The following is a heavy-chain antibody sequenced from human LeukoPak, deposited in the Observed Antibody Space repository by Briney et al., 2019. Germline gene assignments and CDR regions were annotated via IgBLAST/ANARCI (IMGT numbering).Heavy chain of an antibody. Sequence: SETLSLTCTVSGASISSGAYYWSWIRQPPGKGLEWIGYIYHSGSTYYNPSLKSRVTISVDRSTNQFSLKLSSVTAADTAVYYCARDRSSSWYIDAFDIWGQGTMVTVSS. CDR3: ARDRSSSWYIDAFDI. CDR1: GASISSGAYY. J-gene: IGHJ3*02. CDR2: IYHSGST. D-gene: IGHD6-13*01. V-gene: IGHV4-30-2*01.